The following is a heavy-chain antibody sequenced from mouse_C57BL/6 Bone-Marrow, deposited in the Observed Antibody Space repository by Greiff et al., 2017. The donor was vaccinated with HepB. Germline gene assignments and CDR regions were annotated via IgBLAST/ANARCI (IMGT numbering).Heavy chain of an antibody. D-gene: IGHD1-1*01. V-gene: IGHV5-17*01. Sequence: VHLVESGGGLVKPGGSLKLSCAASGFTFSDYGMHWVRQAPEKGLEWVAYISSGSSTIYYADTVKGRFTISRDNAKNTLFLQMTSLRSEDTAMYYCARPYYYGSSYFDYWGQGTTLTVSS. J-gene: IGHJ2*01. CDR3: ARPYYYGSSYFDY. CDR1: GFTFSDYG. CDR2: ISSGSSTI.